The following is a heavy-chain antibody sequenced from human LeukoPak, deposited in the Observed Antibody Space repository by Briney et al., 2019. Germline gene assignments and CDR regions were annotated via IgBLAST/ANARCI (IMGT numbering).Heavy chain of an antibody. CDR1: GYTFTSYY. CDR3: AINWYRGEYFDY. D-gene: IGHD1-1*01. CDR2: INPSGGST. Sequence: ASVKVSCKASGYTFTSYYMHWVRQAPGQELEWMGIINPSGGSTSYAQKFQGRVTMTRDTSTSTVYMELSSLRSEDTAVYYCAINWYRGEYFDYWGQGTLVTVSS. V-gene: IGHV1-46*01. J-gene: IGHJ4*02.